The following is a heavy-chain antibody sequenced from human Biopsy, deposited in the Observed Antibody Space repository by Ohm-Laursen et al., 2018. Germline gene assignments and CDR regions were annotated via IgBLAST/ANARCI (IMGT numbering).Heavy chain of an antibody. J-gene: IGHJ1*01. V-gene: IGHV1-69*06. Sequence: GASVKVSCNAPGGTFSNYGVNWVRQAPGRGLEWLGGNIPVLGTGNYAQKFQDRVTVAADTSTSTATMELRSLRSDDTAVYYCATKLTGYFHHWGQGTLVIVSS. CDR2: NIPVLGTG. D-gene: IGHD3-9*01. CDR1: GGTFSNYG. CDR3: ATKLTGYFHH.